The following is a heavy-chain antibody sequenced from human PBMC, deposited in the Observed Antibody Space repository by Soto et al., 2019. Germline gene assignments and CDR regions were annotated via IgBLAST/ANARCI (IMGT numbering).Heavy chain of an antibody. J-gene: IGHJ5*02. D-gene: IGHD2-2*01. CDR1: GYTFTSYY. V-gene: IGHV1-46*01. CDR3: ARDSIVVVPAAILGGVWFDP. CDR2: INPSGGST. Sequence: ASVKVSCKASGYTFTSYYMHWVRQAPGQGLEWMGIINPSGGSTSYAQKFQGRVTMTRDTSTSTVYMELSSLRSEDTAVYYCARDSIVVVPAAILGGVWFDPWGQGTLVTVSS.